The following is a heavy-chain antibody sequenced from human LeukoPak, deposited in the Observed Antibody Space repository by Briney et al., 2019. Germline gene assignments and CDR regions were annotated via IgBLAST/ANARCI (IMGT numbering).Heavy chain of an antibody. CDR2: IYYSGST. D-gene: IGHD3-16*01. V-gene: IGHV4-59*01. Sequence: PSETLSLTCTVSGGSISSYYWSWIRQPPGKGLEWIAYIYYSGSTNYNPSLKSRVTISVDTSKNQFSLKLSSVTAADTAVYYCARRGIGETATWGAFDLWGQGTMVTVSS. CDR3: ARRGIGETATWGAFDL. J-gene: IGHJ3*01. CDR1: GGSISSYY.